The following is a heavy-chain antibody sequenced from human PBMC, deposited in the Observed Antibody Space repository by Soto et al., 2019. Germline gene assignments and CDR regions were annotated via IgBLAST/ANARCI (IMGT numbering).Heavy chain of an antibody. CDR2: IYYSGST. CDR1: GGSVSSGSYY. Sequence: SETLPLTCTVSGGSVSSGSYYCSWIRQPPGKGLEWIGYIYYSGSTNYNPSLTSRVTISVDTSKNQFSLKLSSVTAAVTAVYYCARDPSAYCGGDCYWNDAFDIWGQGTMVT. J-gene: IGHJ3*02. CDR3: ARDPSAYCGGDCYWNDAFDI. D-gene: IGHD2-21*02. V-gene: IGHV4-61*01.